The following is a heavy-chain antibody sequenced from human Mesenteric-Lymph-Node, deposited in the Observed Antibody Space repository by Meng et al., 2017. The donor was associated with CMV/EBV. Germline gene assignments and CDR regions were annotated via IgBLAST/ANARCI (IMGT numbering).Heavy chain of an antibody. V-gene: IGHV4-39*07. J-gene: IGHJ4*02. CDR1: GGSISGSTSY. CDR2: IYYSGSN. CDR3: ATGLRFLDY. Sequence: GSLRLSCTVSGGSISGSTSYWGWIRQPPGKGLEWVGNIYYSGSNYYNPSLKSRVTISVDTSKNQFSLKLSSVTAADTAVYYCATGLRFLDYWGQGTLVTVSS. D-gene: IGHD3-3*01.